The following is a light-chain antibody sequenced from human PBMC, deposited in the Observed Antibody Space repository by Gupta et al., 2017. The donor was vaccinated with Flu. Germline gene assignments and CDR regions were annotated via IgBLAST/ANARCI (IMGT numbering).Light chain of an antibody. J-gene: IGLJ2*01. Sequence: SFELTQPPSVSVSPGQTAKSTCPGDAFPEKYAYWYQLKSGQAPQLVIYDNFKRPSGIPERFSGSTPGTAATLTVAGAQVEDEADYFCFSVDRGGNGRVFGGGTTLTVL. CDR3: FSVDRGGNGRV. CDR2: DNF. V-gene: IGLV3-10*01. CDR1: AFPEKY.